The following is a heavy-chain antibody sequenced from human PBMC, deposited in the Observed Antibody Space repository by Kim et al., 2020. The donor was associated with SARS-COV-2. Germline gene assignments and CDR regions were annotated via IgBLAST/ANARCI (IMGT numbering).Heavy chain of an antibody. CDR3: ARVQSRATVSLYGDDLNP. CDR2: ISYDGSNK. J-gene: IGHJ5*02. D-gene: IGHD4-17*01. V-gene: IGHV3-30*04. CDR1: GFTFSSYA. Sequence: GGSLRLSCAASGFTFSSYAMHWVRQAPGKGLEWVAVISYDGSNKYYADSVKGRFTISRDNSKNTLYLQMNSLRAEDTAVYYCARVQSRATVSLYGDDLNPWGQGTLVSVSS.